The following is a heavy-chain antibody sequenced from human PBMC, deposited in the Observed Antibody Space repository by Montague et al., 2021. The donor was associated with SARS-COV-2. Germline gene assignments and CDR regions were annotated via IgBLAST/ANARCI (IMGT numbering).Heavy chain of an antibody. Sequence: SETLSLTCTVSGGSISRYSWTWIRQPPGKGLEWIGYIYNSGSTNXXPSLTSRVTISVDTSKNQFSLKLSSVAAADTAVYYCARVGRGSSWYEVAFDIGGQGTMVTVSS. V-gene: IGHV4-59*01. CDR2: IYNSGST. CDR3: ARVGRGSSWYEVAFDI. CDR1: GGSISRYS. D-gene: IGHD6-13*01. J-gene: IGHJ3*02.